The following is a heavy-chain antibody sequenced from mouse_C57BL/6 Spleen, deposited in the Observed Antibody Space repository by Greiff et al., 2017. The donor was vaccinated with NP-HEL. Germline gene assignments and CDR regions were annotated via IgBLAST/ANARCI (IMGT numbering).Heavy chain of an antibody. CDR3: ARRRDYSNYSWFAY. Sequence: VQLQQSGPELVKPGASVKISCKASGYTFTDYYMNWVKQSHGKSLEWIGDINPNNGGTSYNQKFKGKATLTVDKSSSTAYMELRSLTSEDSAVYYCARRRDYSNYSWFAYWGQGTLVTVSA. J-gene: IGHJ3*01. CDR2: INPNNGGT. D-gene: IGHD2-5*01. V-gene: IGHV1-26*01. CDR1: GYTFTDYY.